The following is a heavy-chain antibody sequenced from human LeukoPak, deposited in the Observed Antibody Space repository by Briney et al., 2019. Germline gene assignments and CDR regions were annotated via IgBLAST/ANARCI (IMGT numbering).Heavy chain of an antibody. CDR3: AKESGKFDY. V-gene: IGHV3-48*04. CDR2: IRTSSGGI. J-gene: IGHJ4*02. Sequence: GGSLRLSCAASGFTFSRYSVNWVRQAPGKGLEWVAYIRTSSGGIYYADSVKGRFSISRDNSKNSLYLQMNSLRSEDTAMYYCAKESGKFDYWGQGTLVAVSS. CDR1: GFTFSRYS.